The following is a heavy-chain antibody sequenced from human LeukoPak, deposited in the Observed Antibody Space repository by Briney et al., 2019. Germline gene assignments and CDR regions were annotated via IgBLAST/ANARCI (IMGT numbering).Heavy chain of an antibody. J-gene: IGHJ4*02. CDR3: ARDGTGAAYFDY. CDR2: ISGDAGRT. CDR1: GFTFSSYG. D-gene: IGHD1-26*01. V-gene: IGHV3-23*01. Sequence: GGSLRLSCAASGFTFSSYGMNWVRQAPGKGLEWVSGISGDAGRTYYADSVKGRFTIYRDNSKNTLYLQMNSLRAEDTAVYYCARDGTGAAYFDYWGQGTLVTVSS.